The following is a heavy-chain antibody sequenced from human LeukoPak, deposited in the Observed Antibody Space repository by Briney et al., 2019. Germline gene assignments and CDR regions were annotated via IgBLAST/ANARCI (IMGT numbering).Heavy chain of an antibody. CDR1: GYTFTGYY. D-gene: IGHD2-15*01. Sequence: EASVTVSCKASGYTFTGYYMHWVRRAPGQGLEWMGWINPNSGGTNYAQKFQGWVTMTRDTSISTAYMELSRLRSDDTAVYYCARDRCSGGSCYSFDYWGQGTLVTVSS. CDR3: ARDRCSGGSCYSFDY. V-gene: IGHV1-2*04. J-gene: IGHJ4*02. CDR2: INPNSGGT.